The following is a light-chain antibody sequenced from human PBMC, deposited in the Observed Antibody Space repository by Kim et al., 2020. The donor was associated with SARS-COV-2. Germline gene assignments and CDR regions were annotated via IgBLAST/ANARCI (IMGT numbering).Light chain of an antibody. Sequence: VPVSPGQPASITCSVDKLGDKYICWYQQRPGQSPVLFIYQDTKRPSGIPERFSGSNSGNTATLTISGTQAIDEADYYCQAWDSRVFGGGTQLTVL. CDR1: KLGDKY. J-gene: IGLJ3*02. CDR3: QAWDSRV. CDR2: QDT. V-gene: IGLV3-1*01.